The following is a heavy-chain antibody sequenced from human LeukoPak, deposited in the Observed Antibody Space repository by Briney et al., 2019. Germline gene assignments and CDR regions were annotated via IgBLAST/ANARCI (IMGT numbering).Heavy chain of an antibody. J-gene: IGHJ4*02. CDR3: ARQLTIFGVEEGSEIDY. Sequence: PSETLSLTCTVSGGSISSSSYYWGWIRQPPGKGLEWIGSIYYSGSTYYNPSLKSRVTISVDTSKNQFSLKLSSVTAADTAVYYCARQLTIFGVEEGSEIDYWGQGTLVTVSS. CDR2: IYYSGST. D-gene: IGHD3-3*01. V-gene: IGHV4-39*01. CDR1: GGSISSSSYY.